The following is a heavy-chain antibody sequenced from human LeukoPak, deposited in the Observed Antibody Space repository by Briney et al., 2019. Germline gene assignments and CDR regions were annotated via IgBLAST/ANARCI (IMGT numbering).Heavy chain of an antibody. CDR1: GYTFTGYY. Sequence: ASVKVSCKASGYTFTGYYMHWVRQAPGQGLEWMGWINPNSGGTNYAQKFQGRVTMTRDTSISTAYMELSRLRSDVTAVYYCARAYYDSSGFLLDYWGQGALVTVSS. CDR3: ARAYYDSSGFLLDY. V-gene: IGHV1-2*02. J-gene: IGHJ4*02. D-gene: IGHD3-22*01. CDR2: INPNSGGT.